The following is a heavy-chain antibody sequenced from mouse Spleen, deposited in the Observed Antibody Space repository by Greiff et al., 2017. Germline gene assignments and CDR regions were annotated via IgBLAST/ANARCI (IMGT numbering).Heavy chain of an antibody. CDR3: ARRGPTTVVATRWYFDV. V-gene: IGHV5-15*01. D-gene: IGHD1-1*01. J-gene: IGHJ1*03. CDR1: GFTFSDYG. Sequence: EVKLMESGGGLVQPGGSLKLSCAASGFTFSDYGMAWVRQAPRKGPEWVAFISNLAYSIYYADTVTGRFTISRENAKNTLYLEMSSLRSEDTAMYYCARRGPTTVVATRWYFDVWGTGTTVTVSS. CDR2: ISNLAYSI.